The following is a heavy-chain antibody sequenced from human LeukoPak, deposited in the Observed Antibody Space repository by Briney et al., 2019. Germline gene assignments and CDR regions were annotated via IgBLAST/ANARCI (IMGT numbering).Heavy chain of an antibody. J-gene: IGHJ4*02. CDR2: IGTAGDT. Sequence: GGSLRLSCAASGFTFTNYDMQWVRQAAGKGLECVSAIGTAGDTYYPGSVKGRFTIFRENAKNPLSLQLNSLSAGDTAVYYCASSPAYSSSWYEIDKWGQGTLVTVSS. V-gene: IGHV3-13*01. D-gene: IGHD6-13*01. CDR3: ASSPAYSSSWYEIDK. CDR1: GFTFTNYD.